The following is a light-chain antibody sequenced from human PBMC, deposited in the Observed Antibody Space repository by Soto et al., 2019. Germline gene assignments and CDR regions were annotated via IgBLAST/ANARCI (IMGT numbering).Light chain of an antibody. CDR3: QCYDSSLSGSV. Sequence: QSVLTQPPSVSGAPGQRVTISCTGSSSNIGAGYDVHWYQQLPGTAPKLLIYGNSNRPSGFPDRFSGSKSGTSASLAITGLQAEDEADYYCQCYDSSLSGSVFGGGTKLTVL. CDR1: SSNIGAGYD. V-gene: IGLV1-40*01. CDR2: GNS. J-gene: IGLJ3*02.